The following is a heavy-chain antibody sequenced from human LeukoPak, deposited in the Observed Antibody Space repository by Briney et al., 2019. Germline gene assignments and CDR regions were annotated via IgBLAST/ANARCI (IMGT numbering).Heavy chain of an antibody. CDR3: AKAANWGSFDY. D-gene: IGHD7-27*01. CDR1: GFTFSTYG. V-gene: IGHV3-23*01. J-gene: IGHJ4*02. CDR2: ISNNGGYT. Sequence: GGTLRLSCVASGFTFSTYGMSWVRQAPGKGLEWVSAISNNGGYTYYADSVKGRFTISRDNSKNTLYLQMNSLRAEDTAVYYCAKAANWGSFDYWGQGTLVTVSS.